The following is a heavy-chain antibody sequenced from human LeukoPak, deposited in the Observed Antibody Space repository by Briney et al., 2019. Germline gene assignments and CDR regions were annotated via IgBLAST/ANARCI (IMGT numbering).Heavy chain of an antibody. CDR1: GFTFSSYG. D-gene: IGHD2-15*01. CDR2: IWYDGSNK. CDR3: ARVLCSGGTCLDAFDI. V-gene: IGHV3-33*01. J-gene: IGHJ3*02. Sequence: PGGSLRLSCVASGFTFSSYGMYWVRPAPGKGLEWVAVIWYDGSNKYYADSVKGRFTISRDNSKNTLYLQMNSLRAEDTAVYYCARVLCSGGTCLDAFDIWGQGTMVTVSS.